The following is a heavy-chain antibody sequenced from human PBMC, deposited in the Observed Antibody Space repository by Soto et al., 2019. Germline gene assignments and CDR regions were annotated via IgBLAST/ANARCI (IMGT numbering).Heavy chain of an antibody. V-gene: IGHV4-59*01. CDR3: ARYRRTATDGYSLDD. J-gene: IGHJ4*02. D-gene: IGHD4-4*01. CDR2: VYNSGST. Sequence: QVQLQESGPGLVKASETLSLTCAVSGGSITNNYWTWIRQPPGGGLEWIGYVYNSGSTNYNPSLKSRVTISEDTSKNQFSLRVNSMTAADTAVYYCARYRRTATDGYSLDDWGQGILVTVSS. CDR1: GGSITNNY.